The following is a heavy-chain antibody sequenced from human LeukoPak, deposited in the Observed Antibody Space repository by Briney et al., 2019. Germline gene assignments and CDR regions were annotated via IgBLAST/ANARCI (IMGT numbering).Heavy chain of an antibody. D-gene: IGHD3-9*01. V-gene: IGHV4-31*03. Sequence: SETLSLTCTVSGGSIGSGGYYWSWIRQHPGKGLEWIGYIYYSGSTYYNPSLKSRVTISVDTSKNQFSLKLSSVTAADTAVYYCATSGSGDILTGYYRFDYWGQGTLVTVSS. J-gene: IGHJ4*02. CDR2: IYYSGST. CDR3: ATSGSGDILTGYYRFDY. CDR1: GGSIGSGGYY.